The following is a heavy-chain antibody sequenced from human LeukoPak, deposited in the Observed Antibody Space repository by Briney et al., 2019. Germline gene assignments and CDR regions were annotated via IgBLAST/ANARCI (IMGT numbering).Heavy chain of an antibody. D-gene: IGHD3-10*01. CDR2: INPNSGGT. CDR3: ARDVATMVRGVHIHDY. CDR1: GYTFTGYY. J-gene: IGHJ4*02. Sequence: GASVKVSCKASGYTFTGYYLHWVRQAPGQGLEWMGWINPNSGGTNYAQRFQGRVTMTRDTSISTAYMELSRLTSDDTAVYYCARDVATMVRGVHIHDYWGQGTLVTVSS. V-gene: IGHV1-2*02.